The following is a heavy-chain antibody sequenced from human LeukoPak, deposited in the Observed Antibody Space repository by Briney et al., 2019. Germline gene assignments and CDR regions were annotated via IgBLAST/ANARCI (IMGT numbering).Heavy chain of an antibody. CDR2: IKGNGDTT. D-gene: IGHD6-19*01. Sequence: GGSLRLSCAGSGFTFSNYAMSWVRQAPGKGLEWVSLIKGNGDTTYNADSVKGRFTISRDNSKNSLYLQINSLRTEDTALYYCAKDIGSGWSFDYWGQGTLVTVSS. V-gene: IGHV3-43*02. CDR3: AKDIGSGWSFDY. CDR1: GFTFSNYA. J-gene: IGHJ4*02.